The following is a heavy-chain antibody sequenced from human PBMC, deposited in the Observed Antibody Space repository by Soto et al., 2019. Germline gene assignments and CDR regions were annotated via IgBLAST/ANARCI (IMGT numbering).Heavy chain of an antibody. CDR2: ITNTGETI. J-gene: IGHJ6*02. Sequence: EVQMVESGGGLVQPGGSLRLSCAGSGFTFSTYNMDWVRQAPGKGLEWISYITNTGETIYYADSVRGRFTISRDNAKNALFLQMNSLRAEATAVYYFARDGDRGYDMDVWGQGTTVTVSS. V-gene: IGHV3-48*01. CDR3: ARDGDRGYDMDV. CDR1: GFTFSTYN.